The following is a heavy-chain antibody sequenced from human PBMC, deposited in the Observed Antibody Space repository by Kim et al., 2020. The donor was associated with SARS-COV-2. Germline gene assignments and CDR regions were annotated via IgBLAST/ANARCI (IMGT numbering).Heavy chain of an antibody. D-gene: IGHD1-26*01. J-gene: IGHJ6*02. CDR2: IYSGGST. V-gene: IGHV3-66*02. CDR1: GFTVSSNY. Sequence: GGSLRLSCAASGFTVSSNYMNWVRQAPGKGLEWVSVIYSGGSTYYADSVKGRFTISRDNSKNTLYLQMNSLRAEDTAVYYCARDFGIVGATSYYYYGMDVWGQGTTVTVSS. CDR3: ARDFGIVGATSYYYYGMDV.